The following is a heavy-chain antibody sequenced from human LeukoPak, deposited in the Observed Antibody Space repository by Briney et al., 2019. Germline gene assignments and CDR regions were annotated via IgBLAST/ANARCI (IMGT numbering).Heavy chain of an antibody. V-gene: IGHV3-9*01. CDR1: GFTFDDYA. CDR2: ISWNSGSI. D-gene: IGHD6-6*01. J-gene: IGHJ4*02. Sequence: SGGSLRLSCAASGFTFDDYAMHWVRQAPGKGLEWVSGISWNSGSIGYADSVKGRFTISRDNAKNSLYLQMNSLRAEDTALYYCAKDRSIAARRDFDYWGQGTLVTVSS. CDR3: AKDRSIAARRDFDY.